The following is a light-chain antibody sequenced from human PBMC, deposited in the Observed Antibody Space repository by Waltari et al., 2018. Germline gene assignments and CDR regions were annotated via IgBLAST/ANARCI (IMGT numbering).Light chain of an antibody. CDR1: QSISSW. V-gene: IGKV1-5*01. CDR2: DAS. CDR3: QQYNSYSGGT. J-gene: IGKJ1*01. Sequence: DIQMTQSPSTLSASVGDRVTIHCRASQSISSWLAWYQQKPGKAPKLLIYDASSLESGVPSRFSGSGSGTEFTLTISSLQPDDFATYYCQQYNSYSGGTFGQGTKVEIK.